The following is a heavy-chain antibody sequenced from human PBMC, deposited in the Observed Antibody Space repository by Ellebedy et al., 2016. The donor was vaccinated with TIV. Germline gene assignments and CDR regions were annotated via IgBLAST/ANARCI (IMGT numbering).Heavy chain of an antibody. V-gene: IGHV3-21*01. CDR1: GFTFSTFT. D-gene: IGHD6-19*01. CDR3: ARPHSSGWTYSFDY. Sequence: GESLKISXAASGFTFSTFTMNWVRQAPGKGLEWVSSISSSSNYIYYADSLKGRFTISRDNAKNSLYLQMNSLRAEDTAVYYCARPHSSGWTYSFDYWGQGTLVTVSS. J-gene: IGHJ4*02. CDR2: ISSSSNYI.